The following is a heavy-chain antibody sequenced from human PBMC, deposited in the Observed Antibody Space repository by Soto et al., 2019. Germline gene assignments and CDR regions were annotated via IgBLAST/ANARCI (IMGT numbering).Heavy chain of an antibody. V-gene: IGHV4-30-4*01. CDR3: ASNVNTDMLGFDY. CDR1: GGSISSGDYY. Sequence: PSETLSLTCTVSGGSISSGDYYWSWIRQPPGKGLEWIGYIFYSGNTYNNPSLKSRVTISEDASKNQFSLRLNSVTSADTAVYYCASNVNTDMLGFDYWGQGALVTVSS. D-gene: IGHD3-16*01. CDR2: IFYSGNT. J-gene: IGHJ4*02.